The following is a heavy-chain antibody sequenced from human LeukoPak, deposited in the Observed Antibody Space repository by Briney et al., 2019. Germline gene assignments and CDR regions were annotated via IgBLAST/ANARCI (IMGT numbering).Heavy chain of an antibody. Sequence: SETLSLTCAVYGGSFSGYYWSWIRLPPGKGLEWIGEINHSGSTNYNPSLKSRVTISVDTSKNQFSLKLSSVTAADTAVYYCARYSYGSIDAFDIWGHGTMVTVSS. J-gene: IGHJ3*02. CDR3: ARYSYGSIDAFDI. D-gene: IGHD5-18*01. V-gene: IGHV4-34*01. CDR2: INHSGST. CDR1: GGSFSGYY.